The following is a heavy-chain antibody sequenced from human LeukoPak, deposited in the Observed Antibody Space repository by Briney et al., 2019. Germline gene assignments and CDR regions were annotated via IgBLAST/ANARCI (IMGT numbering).Heavy chain of an antibody. CDR3: ARPQKDPWYRYYYYIDV. Sequence: PSETLSLTCAVYGGSFSGYYWSWIRQPPGKGLEWIEEIDQSGTTYYNPSLKSRVAISIDTSKNQFSLKLSSVTAADTAVYYCARPQKDPWYRYYYYIDVWGKGTTVTVSS. D-gene: IGHD6-13*01. J-gene: IGHJ6*03. V-gene: IGHV4-34*01. CDR1: GGSFSGYY. CDR2: IDQSGTT.